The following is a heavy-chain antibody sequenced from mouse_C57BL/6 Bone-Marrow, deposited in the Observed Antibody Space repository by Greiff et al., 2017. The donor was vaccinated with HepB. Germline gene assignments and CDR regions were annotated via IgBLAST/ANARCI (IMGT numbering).Heavy chain of an antibody. CDR2: IWSGGST. V-gene: IGHV2-2*01. Sequence: VMLVESGPGLVQPSQSLSITCTVSGFSLTSYGVHWVRQSPGKGLEWLGVIWSGGSTDYNAAFISRLSISKDNSKSQVFFKMNSLQADDTAIYYCARNREPTMASWFAYWGQGTLVTVSA. CDR1: GFSLTSYG. CDR3: ARNREPTMASWFAY. D-gene: IGHD2-10*01. J-gene: IGHJ3*01.